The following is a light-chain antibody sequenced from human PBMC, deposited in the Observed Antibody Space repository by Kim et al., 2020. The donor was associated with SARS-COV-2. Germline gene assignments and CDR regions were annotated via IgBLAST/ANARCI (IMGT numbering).Light chain of an antibody. CDR2: KAS. CDR1: QSISSR. V-gene: IGKV1-5*03. Sequence: ASGGDRVTITCRASQSISSRLAWYQQKPGTAPKVLISKASSLESGVPSGFSGSGSGTEFTLTISSLQPDDFATYYCQQYHSYPLTFGGGTKVDIK. CDR3: QQYHSYPLT. J-gene: IGKJ4*01.